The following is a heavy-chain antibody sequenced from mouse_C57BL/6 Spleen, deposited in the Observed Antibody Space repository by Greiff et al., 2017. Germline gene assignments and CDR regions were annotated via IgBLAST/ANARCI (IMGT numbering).Heavy chain of an antibody. V-gene: IGHV8-12*01. D-gene: IGHD4-1*01. Sequence: QVTLNVSGPGILQSSQTLSLTCSFSGFSLSTSGMGVSWIRQPSGKGLEWLAHIYWDDDKRYNPSLKSRLTISKDTSRNQVFLKITSVDTADTATYYCARAGNWFAYWGQGTLVTVSA. J-gene: IGHJ3*01. CDR3: ARAGNWFAY. CDR1: GFSLSTSGMG. CDR2: IYWDDDK.